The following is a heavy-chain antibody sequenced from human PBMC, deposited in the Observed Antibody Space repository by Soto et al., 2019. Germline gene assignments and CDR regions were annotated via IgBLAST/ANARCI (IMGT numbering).Heavy chain of an antibody. Sequence: QVQLVQSGAEVKKPGSSVKVSCKVSGGTFSSFAVNWVRQAPGQGLEWMGGIIPIFVTTNYAQKFQGRVTITADESTTTAYMELSSLRSEDTAVYYCARDRRSAWMDGDFDFWGQGTMVTVSS. V-gene: IGHV1-69*01. CDR1: GGTFSSFA. CDR2: IIPIFVTT. D-gene: IGHD6-19*01. J-gene: IGHJ3*01. CDR3: ARDRRSAWMDGDFDF.